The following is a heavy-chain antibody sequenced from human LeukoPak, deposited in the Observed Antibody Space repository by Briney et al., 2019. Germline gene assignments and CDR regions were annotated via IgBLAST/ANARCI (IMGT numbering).Heavy chain of an antibody. CDR2: IHNSGST. CDR1: GGSVSISSYF. J-gene: IGHJ4*02. CDR3: ARSSDYYDSRGYEYYFDY. D-gene: IGHD3-22*01. Sequence: SQTLSLTCNVSGGSVSISSYFWTWIRQHPGRGLEWIGYIHNSGSTYYNPSLKSRVTISRDTSKSQFSLKLSSVTAADTAVYYCARSSDYYDSRGYEYYFDYWGQGTLATVSS. V-gene: IGHV4-31*03.